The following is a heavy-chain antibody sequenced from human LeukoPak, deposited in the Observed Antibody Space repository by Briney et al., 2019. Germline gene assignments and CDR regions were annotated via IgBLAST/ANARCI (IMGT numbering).Heavy chain of an antibody. D-gene: IGHD3-22*01. V-gene: IGHV1-2*06. CDR2: INPNSGGT. CDR1: GGTFSSYA. CDR3: ARGSSGYRVAEDY. J-gene: IGHJ4*02. Sequence: ASVKVSCKASGGTFSSYAISWVRQAPGQGLEWMGRINPNSGGTNYAQKFQGRVTMTRDTSISTAYMELSRLRSDDTAVYYCARGSSGYRVAEDYWGQGTLVTVSS.